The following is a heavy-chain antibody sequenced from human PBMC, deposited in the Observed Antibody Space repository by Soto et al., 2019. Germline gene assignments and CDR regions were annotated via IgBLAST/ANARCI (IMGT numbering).Heavy chain of an antibody. J-gene: IGHJ3*02. V-gene: IGHV1-69*02. CDR1: GGTFSSYT. CDR2: IIPILGIA. D-gene: IGHD6-13*01. CDR3: ATHSTSKLGGAFQN. Sequence: QVQLVQSGAEVKKPGSSLKVSCKASGGTFSSYTISWVRQAPGQGLEWMGRIIPILGIANYAQKFQGRVTIPADKSSDTAYMELSSLRSEATAVYYWATHSTSKLGGAFQNWAEATMVTVSS.